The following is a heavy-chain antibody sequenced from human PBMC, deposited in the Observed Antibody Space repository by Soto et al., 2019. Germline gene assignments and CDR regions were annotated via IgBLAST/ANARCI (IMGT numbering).Heavy chain of an antibody. D-gene: IGHD6-19*01. J-gene: IGHJ4*02. Sequence: LRLSFPASGFTFSTFAMRWVRQTPGKGLEFVSAISSNGGNTYYADSVKGRFAISRDNSKNTLYLQMYSLRPEDTALYYCVKEGYMRSDWYGQFDCWGQGTLVTVSS. CDR1: GFTFSTFA. CDR3: VKEGYMRSDWYGQFDC. V-gene: IGHV3-64D*06. CDR2: ISSNGGNT.